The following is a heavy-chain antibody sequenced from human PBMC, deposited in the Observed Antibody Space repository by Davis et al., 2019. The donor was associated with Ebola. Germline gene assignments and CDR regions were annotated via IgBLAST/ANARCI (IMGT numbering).Heavy chain of an antibody. CDR1: GFTFSSYS. J-gene: IGHJ5*02. D-gene: IGHD5-18*01. CDR2: ISGSGGST. CDR3: AKDGARSADTAMVS. Sequence: PGGSLRLSCAASGFTFSSYSMNWVRQAPGKGLEWVSAISGSGGSTYYADSVKGRFTISRDNSKNTLYLQMNSLRAEDTAVYYCAKDGARSADTAMVSWGQGTLVTVSS. V-gene: IGHV3-23*01.